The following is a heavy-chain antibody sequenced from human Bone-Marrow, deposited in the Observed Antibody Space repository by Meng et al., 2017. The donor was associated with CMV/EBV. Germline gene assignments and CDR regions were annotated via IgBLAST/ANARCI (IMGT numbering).Heavy chain of an antibody. Sequence: ASVKVSCKASGYTFTGYYMHWVRRAPGQGLEWMGWINPNSGGTNYAQKFQGRVTMTRDTSISTAYMELSRLRSDDTAVYYCARSLFIVVVPTGWFDPWGQGTRVTVSS. CDR1: GYTFTGYY. CDR2: INPNSGGT. J-gene: IGHJ5*02. V-gene: IGHV1-2*02. CDR3: ARSLFIVVVPTGWFDP. D-gene: IGHD2-2*01.